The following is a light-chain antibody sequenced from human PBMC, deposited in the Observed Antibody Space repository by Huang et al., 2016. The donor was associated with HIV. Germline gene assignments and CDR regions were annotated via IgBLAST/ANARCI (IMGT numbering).Light chain of an antibody. J-gene: IGKJ4*01. CDR3: QQYNNWPLT. Sequence: EIVMTQSPATMSVSPGETATLSCRASQSFSSNLAWYQQKPGQAPRLLIYGASTRATGIPARFSVSGSGTEFTLTISSLQSEDFAVYYCQQYNNWPLTFGGGTKVEIK. CDR1: QSFSSN. CDR2: GAS. V-gene: IGKV3-15*01.